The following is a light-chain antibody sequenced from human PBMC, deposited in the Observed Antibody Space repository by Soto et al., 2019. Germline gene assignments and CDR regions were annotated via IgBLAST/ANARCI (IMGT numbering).Light chain of an antibody. V-gene: IGKV3-15*01. CDR3: QEYNKWHPIT. J-gene: IGKJ4*01. CDR1: QSISSK. CDR2: GAS. Sequence: EIVLTQSPGTLSLSPGERATLSCRASQSISSKLAWYQQKPGQAPRLLIYGASTRATGIPVRFSGSGSGTEFTLTITSLQSEDFAVYYCQEYNKWHPITFGGGAKVAIK.